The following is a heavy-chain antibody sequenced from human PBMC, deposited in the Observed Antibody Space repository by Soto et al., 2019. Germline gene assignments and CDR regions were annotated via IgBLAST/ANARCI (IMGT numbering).Heavy chain of an antibody. J-gene: IGHJ6*02. Sequence: SETLSLTCTVSGGSISSYRWSWIRQTPGKGLEWIGYVHYSWGSNYNPSLKSRVAISLDTSKSQFSLKLTSVTATDTAVYYCARQWFWAVHRLVVDWGQGTTVTVSS. D-gene: IGHD3-10*01. V-gene: IGHV4-59*08. CDR2: VHYSWGS. CDR3: ARQWFWAVHRLVVD. CDR1: GGSISSYR.